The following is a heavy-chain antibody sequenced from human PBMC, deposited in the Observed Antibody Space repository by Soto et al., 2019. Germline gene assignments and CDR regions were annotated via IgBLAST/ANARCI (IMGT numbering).Heavy chain of an antibody. CDR2: INVYNGNT. J-gene: IGHJ5*02. V-gene: IGHV1-18*01. Sequence: QVQLVQSGGEVKKPGASVKVSCKASGYTFTNYGISWVRQAPGQGLEWMGWINVYNGNTKYAQKVQGRVTMTTDTSTSTAYRELRSLRSDATAVYYCARGVGSGSYYNQYNWFDPWGQGTLVTVSS. CDR1: GYTFTNYG. CDR3: ARGVGSGSYYNQYNWFDP. D-gene: IGHD3-10*01.